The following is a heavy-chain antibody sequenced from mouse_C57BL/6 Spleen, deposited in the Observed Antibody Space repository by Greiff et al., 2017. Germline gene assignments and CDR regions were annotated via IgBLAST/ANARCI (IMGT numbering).Heavy chain of an antibody. V-gene: IGHV1-82*01. Sequence: VKLMESGPELVKPGASVKISCKASGYAFSSSWMNWVKQRPGKGLEWIGRIYPGDGDTNYNGKFKGKATLTADKSSSTAYMQLSSLTSEGSAVYCCATPFGYWGQGTLVTVSA. CDR1: GYAFSSSW. CDR2: IYPGDGDT. J-gene: IGHJ3*01. CDR3: ATPFGY.